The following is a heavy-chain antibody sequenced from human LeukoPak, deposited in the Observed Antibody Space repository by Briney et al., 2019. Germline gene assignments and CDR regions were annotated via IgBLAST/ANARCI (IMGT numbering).Heavy chain of an antibody. CDR3: ARDFDDYSNYNYFDY. CDR1: GGSIRSYH. Sequence: SETLSLTCTVSGGSIRSYHWTWVRQPAGKGLEWIGRMYSSGSTNQIPSLKSRVTMSVDTSKNQFSLRLSSVTAAYTAVYYCARDFDDYSNYNYFDYWGQGILVTVSS. D-gene: IGHD4-11*01. CDR2: MYSSGST. V-gene: IGHV4-4*07. J-gene: IGHJ4*02.